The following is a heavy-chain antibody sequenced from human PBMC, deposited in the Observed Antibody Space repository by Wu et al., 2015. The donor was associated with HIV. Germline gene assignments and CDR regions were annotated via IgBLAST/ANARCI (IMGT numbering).Heavy chain of an antibody. J-gene: IGHJ3*02. D-gene: IGHD3-22*01. CDR2: IIPVFGTA. CDR3: AREGTYYYDSSGYSADAFDI. Sequence: QVQLVQSGAEVKKPGSSVKVSCKTSGGTFSKYAISWVRQAPGQGLEWMGGIIPVFGTANYAQNFQGRVTITADESTSIAYMEVSSLKSEDTAVYYCAREGTYYYDSSGYSADAFDIWGQGTMVTVSS. V-gene: IGHV1-69*12. CDR1: GGTFSKYA.